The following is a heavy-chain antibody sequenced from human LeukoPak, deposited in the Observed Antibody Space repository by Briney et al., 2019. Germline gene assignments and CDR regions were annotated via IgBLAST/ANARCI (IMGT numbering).Heavy chain of an antibody. CDR3: ARSRRDGYNFDAFDI. CDR1: GYSFTSYW. J-gene: IGHJ3*02. D-gene: IGHD5-24*01. Sequence: GGSLKISCKGSGYSFTSYWIGWVRQMPGKGLEWMGIIYPGDSDTRYSPSFQGQVTISADKSISTAYLQWSSLKASDTAMYYCARSRRDGYNFDAFDIWGQGTMVTVSS. CDR2: IYPGDSDT. V-gene: IGHV5-51*01.